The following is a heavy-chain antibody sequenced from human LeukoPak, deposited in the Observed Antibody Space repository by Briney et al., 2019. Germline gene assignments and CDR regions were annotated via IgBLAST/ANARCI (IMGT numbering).Heavy chain of an antibody. D-gene: IGHD6-13*01. V-gene: IGHV3-7*01. J-gene: IGHJ6*03. Sequence: GGTLRLSCVASGFTFSTYGMSWVRQAPGKGLEWVANIKQDGSEKYYVDSVKGRFTISRDNAKNSLYLQMNSLRAEDTAVYYCARNNPYSSSWFYYYYYMDVWGKGTTVTISS. CDR3: ARNNPYSSSWFYYYYYMDV. CDR2: IKQDGSEK. CDR1: GFTFSTYG.